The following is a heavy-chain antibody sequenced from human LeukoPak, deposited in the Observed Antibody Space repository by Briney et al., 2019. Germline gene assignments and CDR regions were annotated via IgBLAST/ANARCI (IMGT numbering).Heavy chain of an antibody. Sequence: ASVKVSCKASGYTFTSYDINWVRQAPGQGLEWMGWISAYNGNANYAQKLQGRVTMTTDTSTSTAYMELRSLRSDDTAVYYCARDERLQPFDYWGQGTLVTVSS. CDR2: ISAYNGNA. J-gene: IGHJ4*02. V-gene: IGHV1-18*01. D-gene: IGHD5-24*01. CDR3: ARDERLQPFDY. CDR1: GYTFTSYD.